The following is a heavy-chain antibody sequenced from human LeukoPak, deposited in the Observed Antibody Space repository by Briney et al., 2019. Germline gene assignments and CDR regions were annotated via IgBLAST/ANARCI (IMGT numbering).Heavy chain of an antibody. Sequence: GGSLRLSCAASGFTFSSYAMSWVRQAPGKGLEWVSAISGSGGSTYYADSVKGRFTISRDNSKNTLYLQMNSLRAEDTAVYYCAKLVLTLMEWLPYHFDYWGQGTLVTVSS. CDR1: GFTFSSYA. J-gene: IGHJ4*02. CDR3: AKLVLTLMEWLPYHFDY. CDR2: ISGSGGST. V-gene: IGHV3-23*01. D-gene: IGHD3-3*01.